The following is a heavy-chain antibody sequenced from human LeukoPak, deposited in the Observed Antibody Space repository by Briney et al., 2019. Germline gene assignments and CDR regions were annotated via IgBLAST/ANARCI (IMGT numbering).Heavy chain of an antibody. CDR3: ARDCSGGSCYGAFDI. V-gene: IGHV4-30-4*01. Sequence: PSETLSLTCTVSGASIRSGDYYWSWIRQPPGKGPEWIGYIYDSGSTYYNPSLKSQITISVDTSENRFSLKLSSVTATDTAVYYCARDCSGGSCYGAFDIWGQGTMVTVSS. D-gene: IGHD2-15*01. J-gene: IGHJ3*02. CDR1: GASIRSGDYY. CDR2: IYDSGST.